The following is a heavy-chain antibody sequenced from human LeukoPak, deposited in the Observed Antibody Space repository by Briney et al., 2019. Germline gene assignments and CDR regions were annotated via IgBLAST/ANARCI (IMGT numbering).Heavy chain of an antibody. J-gene: IGHJ3*02. Sequence: SETLSLTCAVYGGSFSGYYWSWIRQPPGKGLEWIGEINHSGSTNYNPSLKSRVTISVDTSKNQFSPKLSSVTAADTAVYYCARVTDAFDIWGQGTMVTVSS. CDR3: ARVTDAFDI. CDR2: INHSGST. CDR1: GGSFSGYY. V-gene: IGHV4-34*01.